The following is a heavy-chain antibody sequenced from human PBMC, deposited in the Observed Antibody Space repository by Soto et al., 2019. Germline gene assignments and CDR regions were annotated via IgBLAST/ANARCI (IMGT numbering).Heavy chain of an antibody. V-gene: IGHV4-31*03. Sequence: SENLSLTCTVSGGSISSGGYYWSWIRQHPGKGLEWIGYIYYSGSTYYNPSLKSRVTISVDTSKNQFSLKLSSVTAADTAVYYCARDGVFRVFWSGQNRDYWGQGTLVTVSS. J-gene: IGHJ4*02. CDR2: IYYSGST. CDR1: GGSISSGGYY. D-gene: IGHD3-3*01. CDR3: ARDGVFRVFWSGQNRDY.